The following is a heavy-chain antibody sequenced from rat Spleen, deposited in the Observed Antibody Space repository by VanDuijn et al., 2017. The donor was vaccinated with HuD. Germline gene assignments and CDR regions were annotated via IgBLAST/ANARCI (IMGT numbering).Heavy chain of an antibody. CDR3: ARRHYGYTDYFDY. Sequence: EVQLVESGGGLVQPGRSLKLSCAASGFSFSSFAMAWVRQAPAKGLEWVASISPSGGGTWHRDSVKGRFTISRDNAKSTLSLQMDSLRSEDTATYYCARRHYGYTDYFDYWGQGVMVTVSS. CDR2: ISPSGGGT. J-gene: IGHJ2*01. CDR1: GFSFSSFA. D-gene: IGHD1-9*01. V-gene: IGHV5-25*01.